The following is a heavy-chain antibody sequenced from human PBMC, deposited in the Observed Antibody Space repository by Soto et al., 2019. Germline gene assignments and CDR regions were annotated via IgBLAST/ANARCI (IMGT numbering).Heavy chain of an antibody. CDR1: GGSISSGGYY. Sequence: SETLSLTCNVSGGSISSGGYYWNWIRQVPGRGLEWIGYISYSASSFYNPSLESRVSVSIDTSGNQFSLKLSSVTAADTVVYYCARHGGLRFLEWLLSRDNWFDPWGQGTLVTVSS. D-gene: IGHD3-3*01. V-gene: IGHV4-31*03. J-gene: IGHJ5*02. CDR3: ARHGGLRFLEWLLSRDNWFDP. CDR2: ISYSASS.